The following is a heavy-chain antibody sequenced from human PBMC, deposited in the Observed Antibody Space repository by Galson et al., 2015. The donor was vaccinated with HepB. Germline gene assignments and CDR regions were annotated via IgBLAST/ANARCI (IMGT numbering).Heavy chain of an antibody. Sequence: ETLSLTCTVSGGSISSSNWWSWVRQPPGKGLEWIGEIYHSGSTNYNPSLKSRVTISVDKSRNQFSLKLSSVTAADTAVYYCARVGIVVTAPLDYWGQGTLVTVSS. J-gene: IGHJ4*02. CDR3: ARVGIVVTAPLDY. D-gene: IGHD6-19*01. CDR2: IYHSGST. CDR1: GGSISSSNW. V-gene: IGHV4-4*02.